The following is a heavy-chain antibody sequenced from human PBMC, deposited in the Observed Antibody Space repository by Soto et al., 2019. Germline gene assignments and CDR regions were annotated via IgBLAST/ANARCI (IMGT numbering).Heavy chain of an antibody. CDR1: GGSISSYY. V-gene: IGHV4-59*08. D-gene: IGHD3-3*01. J-gene: IGHJ4*02. Sequence: SETLSLTCTVSGGSISSYYWSWIRQPPGKGLEWIGYIYYSGSTNYNPSLKSRVTISVDTSKNQFSLKLSSVTAADTAVYYCARSPPFYDFWSGYYSEGFDYWGQGTLVTVSS. CDR3: ARSPPFYDFWSGYYSEGFDY. CDR2: IYYSGST.